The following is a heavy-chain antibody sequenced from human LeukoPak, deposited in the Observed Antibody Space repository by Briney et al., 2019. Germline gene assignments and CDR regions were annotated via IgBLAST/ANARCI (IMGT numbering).Heavy chain of an antibody. Sequence: GGSLRLSCAASGFPFSTYAMNWVRQAPGKGLEWVSVITGSGGFTQYADSVKGRFTISRDNSKNTVYLQMNSLRDEDTALYYCVRSLDYWGQGTLVTVSS. V-gene: IGHV3-23*01. J-gene: IGHJ4*02. CDR2: ITGSGGFT. CDR1: GFPFSTYA. CDR3: VRSLDY.